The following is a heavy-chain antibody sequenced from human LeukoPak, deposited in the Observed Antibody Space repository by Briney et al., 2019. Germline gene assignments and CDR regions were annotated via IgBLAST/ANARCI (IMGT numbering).Heavy chain of an antibody. V-gene: IGHV4-34*01. CDR1: GGSFSGYY. D-gene: IGHD5-18*01. CDR3: ARDRGYSYGYGIDY. J-gene: IGHJ4*02. Sequence: PSETLSLTCAVYGGSFSGYYWSWIRQPPGKGLEWIGEINHSGSTNYNPSLKSRVTISVDTSKNQFSLKLSSVTAADTAVYYCARDRGYSYGYGIDYWGQGTLVTVSS. CDR2: INHSGST.